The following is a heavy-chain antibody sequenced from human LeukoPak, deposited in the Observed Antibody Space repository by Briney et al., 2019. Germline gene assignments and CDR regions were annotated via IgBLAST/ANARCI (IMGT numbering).Heavy chain of an antibody. CDR2: IYYSGST. V-gene: IGHV4-39*07. D-gene: IGHD4-17*01. J-gene: IGHJ3*02. CDR1: GGSISSSSYY. CDR3: ARDNGDYLPSAFDI. Sequence: SETPSLTCTVSGGSISSSSYYWGWIRQPPGKGLEWIGSIYYSGSTYYNPSLKSRVTISVDTSKNQFSLKLSSVTAADTAVYYCARDNGDYLPSAFDIWGQGTMVTVSS.